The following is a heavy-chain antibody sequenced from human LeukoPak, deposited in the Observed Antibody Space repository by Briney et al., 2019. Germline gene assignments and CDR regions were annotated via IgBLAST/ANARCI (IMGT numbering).Heavy chain of an antibody. CDR1: GFTFSSYA. V-gene: IGHV3-23*01. CDR3: AKESGPTYYYYYYMDV. Sequence: KTGGSLRLSCAASGFTFSSYAMNWVRQAPGKGPEWVSGISGSGGSTHYADSVKGRLTISRDNFKNMLYMEMNSLRAEDTAVYYCAKESGPTYYYYYYMDVWGKGTTVTVS. J-gene: IGHJ6*03. D-gene: IGHD3-10*01. CDR2: ISGSGGST.